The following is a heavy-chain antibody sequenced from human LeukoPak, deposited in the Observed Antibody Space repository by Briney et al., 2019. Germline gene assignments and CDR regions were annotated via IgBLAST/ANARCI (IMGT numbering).Heavy chain of an antibody. CDR2: ISANGERT. V-gene: IGHV3-43*02. Sequence: GGSLRLSCAPSGFTFADYAMHWVRQAPGKGLEWVALISANGERTYYADSVKGRFTISRDNSKDSLYLQMTSQRNEDTALYYCAKASYYYHYFDCWGQGTLVTVSS. J-gene: IGHJ4*02. CDR1: GFTFADYA. D-gene: IGHD3-10*01. CDR3: AKASYYYHYFDC.